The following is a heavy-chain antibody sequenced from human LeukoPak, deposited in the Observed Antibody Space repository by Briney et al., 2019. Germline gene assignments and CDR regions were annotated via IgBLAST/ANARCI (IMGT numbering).Heavy chain of an antibody. CDR2: IKQDGSEK. J-gene: IGHJ4*02. Sequence: GGSLRLSCAASGFTFSSYWMSWVRQAPGKGLEWVANIKQDGSEKYYVDSVKGRFTISRDNAKNSLYLQMNSLRAEDTAVYYCAKDYLAYCGGDCYDFDYWGQGTLVTVSS. CDR1: GFTFSSYW. D-gene: IGHD2-21*02. CDR3: AKDYLAYCGGDCYDFDY. V-gene: IGHV3-7*01.